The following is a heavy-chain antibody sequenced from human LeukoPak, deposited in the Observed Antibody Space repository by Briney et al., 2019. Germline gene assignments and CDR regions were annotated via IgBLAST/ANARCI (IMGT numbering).Heavy chain of an antibody. Sequence: SETLSLTCTVSGGSISSYYWSWIRQPAGKGLEWIGRIYTSGSTNYNPSLKSRVTMSVDTSKNQFSLKLSSVTAADMAVYYCARDPVYYYDSSGYAFDIWGQGTMVTVSS. D-gene: IGHD3-22*01. J-gene: IGHJ3*02. CDR2: IYTSGST. CDR3: ARDPVYYYDSSGYAFDI. V-gene: IGHV4-4*07. CDR1: GGSISSYY.